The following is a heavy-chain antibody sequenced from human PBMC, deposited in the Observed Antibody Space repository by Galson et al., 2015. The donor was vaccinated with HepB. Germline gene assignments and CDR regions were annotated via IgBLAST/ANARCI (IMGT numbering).Heavy chain of an antibody. J-gene: IGHJ3*02. D-gene: IGHD2-21*01. Sequence: SLRLSCAASGFTFSSYEMNWVRQAPGKGLEWVAVISYDGGEKYSADSVKGRFTVSRDNSKNTLYLHMNSLRPEDTALYYCTRDRPVWALDIWGQGTMVTVSS. V-gene: IGHV3-30-3*01. CDR1: GFTFSSYE. CDR3: TRDRPVWALDI. CDR2: ISYDGGEK.